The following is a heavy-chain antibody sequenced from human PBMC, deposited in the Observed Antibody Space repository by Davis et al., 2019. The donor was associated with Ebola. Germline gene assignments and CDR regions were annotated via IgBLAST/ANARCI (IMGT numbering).Heavy chain of an antibody. Sequence: KVSCKDSANTFANHWIGWVRQMPGKGLEWMGLIYTGDSDTRYSPSFRGQVTISADKSIRTAYLQWSSLKASDTAIYFCATLRRTITGMDDGFDIWGQGTKVTVSS. CDR2: IYTGDSDT. CDR1: ANTFANHW. J-gene: IGHJ3*02. V-gene: IGHV5-51*01. D-gene: IGHD1-20*01. CDR3: ATLRRTITGMDDGFDI.